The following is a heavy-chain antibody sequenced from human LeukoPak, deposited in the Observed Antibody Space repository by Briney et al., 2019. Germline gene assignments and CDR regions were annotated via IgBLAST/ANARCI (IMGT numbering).Heavy chain of an antibody. Sequence: SETLSLTCTVSGGSISSGSYYWSWIRQPAGKGLEWIGRIYTSGSTNYNPSLKSRVTISVDTSKNQFSLKLSSVTAADTAVYYCARGPPALWFGEIWGQGTMVTVSS. D-gene: IGHD3-10*01. CDR3: ARGPPALWFGEI. CDR1: GGSISSGSYY. CDR2: IYTSGST. V-gene: IGHV4-61*02. J-gene: IGHJ3*02.